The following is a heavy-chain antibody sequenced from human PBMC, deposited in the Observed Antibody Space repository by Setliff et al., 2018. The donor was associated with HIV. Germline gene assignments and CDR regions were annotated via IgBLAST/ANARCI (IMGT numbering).Heavy chain of an antibody. V-gene: IGHV1-18*01. CDR3: ARDYNFWSGYYTNEAFDI. J-gene: IGHJ3*02. CDR2: ISPYNGNT. CDR1: NYTFTSYG. D-gene: IGHD3-3*01. Sequence: ASVKVSCKASNYTFTSYGISWVRQAPGQGLEWMGWISPYNGNTNYAQNFQGRVTMTTDTSTSTAYMELRSLRSDDTAVYYCARDYNFWSGYYTNEAFDIWGQGTMVTVSS.